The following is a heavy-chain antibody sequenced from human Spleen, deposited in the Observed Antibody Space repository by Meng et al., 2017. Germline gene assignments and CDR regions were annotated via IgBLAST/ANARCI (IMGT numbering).Heavy chain of an antibody. CDR2: IYSSGST. D-gene: IGHD3-10*01. Sequence: LRLSCTVPGGSISSGSYYWSWIRQPAGKGLEWIGRIYSSGSTNYNPSLKSRVTISLDTSKNQFSLQLSSVTAADTAVYYCARGYYGSGSYYKGFFDYWGQGTLVPVSS. J-gene: IGHJ4*02. CDR1: GGSISSGSYY. CDR3: ARGYYGSGSYYKGFFDY. V-gene: IGHV4-61*02.